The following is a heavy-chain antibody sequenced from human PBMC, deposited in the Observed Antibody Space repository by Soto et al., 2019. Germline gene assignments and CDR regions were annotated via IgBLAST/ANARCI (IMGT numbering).Heavy chain of an antibody. Sequence: PSETLSLTCTVSGGSISSGGYYWSWIRQHPGKGLEWIGYIYYSGSTYYNPSLKSRVTISVDTSKNQFSLKLSSVTAADTAVYYCARVPLPYYDFWSGYPYYYYMDVWGKGTTVTVSS. CDR1: GGSISSGGYY. V-gene: IGHV4-31*03. CDR3: ARVPLPYYDFWSGYPYYYYMDV. D-gene: IGHD3-3*01. CDR2: IYYSGST. J-gene: IGHJ6*03.